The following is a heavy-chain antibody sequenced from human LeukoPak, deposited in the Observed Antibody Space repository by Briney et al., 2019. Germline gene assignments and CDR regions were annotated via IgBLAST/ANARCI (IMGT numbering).Heavy chain of an antibody. J-gene: IGHJ6*02. Sequence: SETLSLTCTVSGGSISSSSYYWGWIRQPPGKGLEWIGSIYYSGSTYYNPSLKSRVTISVDTSKNQFSLKLSSVTAADTAVYYCASEPAYYYDSSDFYYYYGMDVWGQGTTATVSS. CDR3: ASEPAYYYDSSDFYYYYGMDV. D-gene: IGHD3-22*01. CDR1: GGSISSSSYY. CDR2: IYYSGST. V-gene: IGHV4-39*01.